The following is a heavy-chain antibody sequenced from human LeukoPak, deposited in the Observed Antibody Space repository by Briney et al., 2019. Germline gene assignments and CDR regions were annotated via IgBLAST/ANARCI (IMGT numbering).Heavy chain of an antibody. CDR1: GYSVSSNSAA. V-gene: IGHV6-1*01. Sequence: SQTLSLTCAISGYSVSSNSAAWNWIRQSPSRGLEWLGRTYYRSKWYNDYAVSVKSRITINPDTSKNQFSLQLNSVTTEDTAVYYCARSKTNRAVRGVIITNWFDPWGQGTLVTVSS. CDR3: ARSKTNRAVRGVIITNWFDP. J-gene: IGHJ5*02. CDR2: TYYRSKWYN. D-gene: IGHD3-10*01.